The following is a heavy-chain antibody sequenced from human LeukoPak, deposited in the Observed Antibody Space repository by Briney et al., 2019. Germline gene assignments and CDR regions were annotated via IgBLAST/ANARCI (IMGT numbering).Heavy chain of an antibody. J-gene: IGHJ4*02. D-gene: IGHD3-22*01. Sequence: ASVKVSCKASGYTFTSYGISWVRQAPGQGLEWMGWISAYNGNTNYAQKLQGRVTMTTDTSTSTAYMELRSLRSDDTAVYYCARAVHYYDSSGYYRVCDYWGQGTLVTVSS. V-gene: IGHV1-18*01. CDR3: ARAVHYYDSSGYYRVCDY. CDR1: GYTFTSYG. CDR2: ISAYNGNT.